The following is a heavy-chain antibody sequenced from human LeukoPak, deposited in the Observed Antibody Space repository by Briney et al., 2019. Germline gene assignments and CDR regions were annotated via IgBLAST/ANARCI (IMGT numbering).Heavy chain of an antibody. J-gene: IGHJ4*02. CDR2: INHSGST. CDR1: GGSISSSSYY. V-gene: IGHV4-39*07. Sequence: SETLSLTCTVSGGSISSSSYYWGWIRQPPGKGLEWIGEINHSGSTNYNPSLKSRVTISVDTSKNQFSLKLSSVTAADTAVYYCARERYSGSLEHYFDYWGQGTLVTVSS. D-gene: IGHD1-26*01. CDR3: ARERYSGSLEHYFDY.